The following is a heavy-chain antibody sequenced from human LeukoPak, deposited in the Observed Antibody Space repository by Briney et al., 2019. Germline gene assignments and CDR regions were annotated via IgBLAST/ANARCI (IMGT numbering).Heavy chain of an antibody. J-gene: IGHJ4*02. CDR2: IYTGGTK. CDR1: GFTVSNTF. D-gene: IGHD2-8*01. CDR3: ANEEWYRFDY. Sequence: GGSLRLSCAASGFTVSNTFVTWVRQAPGKGPEWVSIIYTGGTKHYADSVRGRFTNSRDDSKNTLYLQMNSLRAEDTALYYCANEEWYRFDYWGQGTLVTVPS. V-gene: IGHV3-53*01.